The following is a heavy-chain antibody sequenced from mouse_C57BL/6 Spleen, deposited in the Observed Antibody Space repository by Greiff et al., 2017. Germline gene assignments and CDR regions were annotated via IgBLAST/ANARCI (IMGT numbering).Heavy chain of an antibody. Sequence: QVQLQQPGAELVKPGASVKVSCKASGYTFTSYWMHWVKQRPGQGLEWIGRIHPSDSDTNYNQKFKGKATLTVDKSSSTAYMQLSSLTSEDSAVYYCASPYYYGGYWYFEVWGTGTTVTVSS. CDR1: GYTFTSYW. J-gene: IGHJ1*03. CDR3: ASPYYYGGYWYFEV. CDR2: IHPSDSDT. D-gene: IGHD1-1*01. V-gene: IGHV1-74*01.